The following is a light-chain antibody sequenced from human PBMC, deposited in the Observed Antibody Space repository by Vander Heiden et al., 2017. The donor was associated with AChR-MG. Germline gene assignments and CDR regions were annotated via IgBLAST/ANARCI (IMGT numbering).Light chain of an antibody. V-gene: IGLV1-51*01. J-gene: IGLJ2*01. Sequence: QSVLPQPPSVSAAPGQKVTISCSGSSSNIGNNYVSWYQQLPGTAPKLLIYDNNKRPSGIPDRFSGSKSGTSATLGITGLQTGDEADYYCGTWDSSLSAHVVLGGGTKLT. CDR1: SSNIGNNY. CDR2: DNN. CDR3: GTWDSSLSAHVV.